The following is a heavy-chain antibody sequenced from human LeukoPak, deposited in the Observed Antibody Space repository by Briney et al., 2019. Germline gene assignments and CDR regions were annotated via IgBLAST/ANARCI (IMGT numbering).Heavy chain of an antibody. CDR2: IKRKADGGTT. D-gene: IGHD5-18*01. CDR3: TADIPRDSYPFDY. J-gene: IGHJ4*02. Sequence: PGGSLRLSCAASGFTFSEAWMSWVRQAPGEGLEWVGRIKRKADGGTTDYAAPVKGRFTISRDDSINTVYLQMNSLKAEDAAVYYCTADIPRDSYPFDYWGQGTLVTVSS. CDR1: GFTFSEAW. V-gene: IGHV3-15*01.